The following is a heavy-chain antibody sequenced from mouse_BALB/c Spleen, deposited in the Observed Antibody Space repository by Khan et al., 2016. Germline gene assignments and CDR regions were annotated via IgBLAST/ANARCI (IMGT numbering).Heavy chain of an antibody. CDR1: GYTFTSYW. J-gene: IGHJ2*01. V-gene: IGHV1-7*01. CDR2: INPSTGYT. Sequence: QVQLKESGAELAKPGASVKMSCKASGYTFTSYWMHWVKQRPGQGLEWIGYINPSTGYTEYNQKFKDKATLTADKSSSTAYMQLSSLTSEDSAVYCCARSGSSFYFDYWGQGTTLTVSS. D-gene: IGHD3-1*01. CDR3: ARSGSSFYFDY.